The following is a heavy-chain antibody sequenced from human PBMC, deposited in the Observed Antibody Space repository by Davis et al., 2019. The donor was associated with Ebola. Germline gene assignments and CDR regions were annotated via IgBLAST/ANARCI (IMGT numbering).Heavy chain of an antibody. CDR1: GYTFTDYY. D-gene: IGHD6-6*01. CDR3: ARASSRGNWFDP. V-gene: IGHV1-2*04. J-gene: IGHJ5*02. CDR2: INPNSGGT. Sequence: ASVKVSCKASGYTFTDYYIHWVRQAPGQGLEWMGWINPNSGGTNYAQRIQGWVTMTRDTSISTAYMELSRLISDDTAVYYCARASSRGNWFDPWGQGTLVTVSS.